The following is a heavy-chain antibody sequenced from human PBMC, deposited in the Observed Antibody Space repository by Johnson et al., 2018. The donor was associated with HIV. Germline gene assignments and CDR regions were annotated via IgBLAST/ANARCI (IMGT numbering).Heavy chain of an antibody. CDR2: IGTAGDT. V-gene: IGHV3-13*01. Sequence: VQLVESGGGLVQPGGSLRLSCAASGFTFSSYDMHWVRQATGKGLEWVSAIGTAGDTYYPYSVKGRFTISRENAKNSFYLQMNSLRAGDTAVYYCARGLGLSDAFDSWGQGTMVTVSS. D-gene: IGHD6-19*01. CDR1: GFTFSSYD. CDR3: ARGLGLSDAFDS. J-gene: IGHJ3*02.